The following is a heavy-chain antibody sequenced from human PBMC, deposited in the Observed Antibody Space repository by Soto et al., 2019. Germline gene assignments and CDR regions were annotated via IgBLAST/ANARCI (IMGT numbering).Heavy chain of an antibody. Sequence: PGGSLRLSGAAFGFTFSNAWMSWVRQAPGKGLEWVGRIKSKTDGGTTDYAAPVKGRFTISRDDSKNTLYLQMNSLKTEDTAVYYCTTGSSSGPTGYWGQGTLVTVSS. J-gene: IGHJ4*02. V-gene: IGHV3-15*01. CDR2: IKSKTDGGTT. D-gene: IGHD3-22*01. CDR1: GFTFSNAW. CDR3: TTGSSSGPTGY.